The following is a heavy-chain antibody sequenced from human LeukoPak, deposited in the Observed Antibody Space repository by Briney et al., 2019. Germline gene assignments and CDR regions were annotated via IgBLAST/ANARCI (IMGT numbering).Heavy chain of an antibody. D-gene: IGHD3-10*01. J-gene: IGHJ4*02. CDR3: ARLAGLWFGDF. V-gene: IGHV5-51*01. CDR2: IYPADSET. Sequence: GESLQISCRGSGYRFTSYWIGWVRQMPGKGLEWMGIIYPADSETRYSPSFQGQVTISADKSISTAYLQWSSLKASDTAMYYCARLAGLWFGDFWGQGTLVTVSS. CDR1: GYRFTSYW.